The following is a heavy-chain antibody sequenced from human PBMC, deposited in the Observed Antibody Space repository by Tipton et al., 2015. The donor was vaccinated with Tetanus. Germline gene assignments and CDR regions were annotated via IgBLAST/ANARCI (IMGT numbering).Heavy chain of an antibody. D-gene: IGHD3-10*01. CDR2: IYYSGST. V-gene: IGHV4-59*08. CDR1: GGSISSYY. J-gene: IGHJ4*02. CDR3: ARRDYYGSGSYYPPFDY. Sequence: TLSLTCTVSGGSISSYYWSWIRQPPGKGLEWIGYIYYSGSTNYNPSLKSRVTISVDTSKNQFSLKLSSVTAADTAVYYCARRDYYGSGSYYPPFDYWGQGTLVTVSS.